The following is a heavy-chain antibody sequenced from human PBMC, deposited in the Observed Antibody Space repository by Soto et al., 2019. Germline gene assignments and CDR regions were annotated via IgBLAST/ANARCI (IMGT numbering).Heavy chain of an antibody. V-gene: IGHV3-23*01. CDR1: GFTFSSYA. CDR2: ISGSGGST. D-gene: IGHD3-3*01. CDR3: AKVETITDDFWSGYYTSYYYYYGMDV. Sequence: GGSLRLSCAASGFTFSSYAMSWVRQAPGKGLEWVSAISGSGGSTYYADSVQGRFTISRDNSKNMLYLQMNGLRAEDTAVYYCAKVETITDDFWSGYYTSYYYYYGMDVWGQGTTVTVSS. J-gene: IGHJ6*02.